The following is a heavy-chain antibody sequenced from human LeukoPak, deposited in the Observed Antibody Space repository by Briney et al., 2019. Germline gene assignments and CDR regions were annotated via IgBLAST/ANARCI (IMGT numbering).Heavy chain of an antibody. D-gene: IGHD4-23*01. Sequence: GGSLRLSCAASGFTFSSYAMHWVRQAPGKGLEWVAVTSYDGSNKYYADSVKGRFTISRDNSKNALYLQMNSLRAEDTAVYYCARAVYGGNSCDYWGQGTLVTVSS. V-gene: IGHV3-30-3*01. CDR1: GFTFSSYA. CDR2: TSYDGSNK. CDR3: ARAVYGGNSCDY. J-gene: IGHJ4*02.